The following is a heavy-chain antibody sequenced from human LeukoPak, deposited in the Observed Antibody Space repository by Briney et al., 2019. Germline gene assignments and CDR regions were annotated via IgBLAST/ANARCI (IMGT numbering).Heavy chain of an antibody. CDR1: GGSISSYY. J-gene: IGHJ4*02. D-gene: IGHD1-20*01. Sequence: SETLSLTCTVSGGSISSYYWSWIRQPPGKGLEWIGYIYYSGSTNYNPSLKSRVTISVDTSKNQFSLKLSSVTAADTAVYYCARLSYNWSYWGQGTLVTVSS. CDR2: IYYSGST. CDR3: ARLSYNWSY. V-gene: IGHV4-59*12.